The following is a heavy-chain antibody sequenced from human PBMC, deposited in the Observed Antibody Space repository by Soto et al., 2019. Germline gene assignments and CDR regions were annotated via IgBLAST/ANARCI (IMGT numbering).Heavy chain of an antibody. V-gene: IGHV4-59*08. CDR3: ARGTITGTKAPLDY. CDR2: VHDSWGS. D-gene: IGHD1-7*01. CDR1: GGSIISYY. Sequence: SETLSLTCTVSGGSIISYYWSWIRQPPWKGLEWIGYVHDSWGSHYNPSLKSRVAISLDTSKSQFSLKLTSVTATDTAVYYCARGTITGTKAPLDYWGQGTLVTVSS. J-gene: IGHJ4*02.